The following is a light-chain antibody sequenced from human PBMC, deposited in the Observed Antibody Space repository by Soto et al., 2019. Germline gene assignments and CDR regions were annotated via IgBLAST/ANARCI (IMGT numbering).Light chain of an antibody. CDR3: QKYNSAPALT. CDR2: AAS. V-gene: IGKV1-27*01. Sequence: DIQLTQSPSSLSASVGDRVTITCRASQGISNYLAWYQQKPGKVPKLLIYAASTLQSGVPSRFSGSGSGTDFTLTISSLQPEDVATYYCQKYNSAPALTFGGGTKVDIK. J-gene: IGKJ4*01. CDR1: QGISNY.